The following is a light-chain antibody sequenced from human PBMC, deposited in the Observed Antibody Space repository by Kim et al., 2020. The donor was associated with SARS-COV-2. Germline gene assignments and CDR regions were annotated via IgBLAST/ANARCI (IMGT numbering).Light chain of an antibody. CDR1: NIGSKS. CDR3: QVWDSSSDHPYWV. CDR2: YDS. J-gene: IGLJ3*02. Sequence: SYELTQPPSVSVAPGKTARITCGGNNIGSKSVHWYQQKPGQAPVLVIYYDSDRPSGIPERFSGSNSGNTATLTISRVEAVDEADYYCQVWDSSSDHPYWV. V-gene: IGLV3-21*04.